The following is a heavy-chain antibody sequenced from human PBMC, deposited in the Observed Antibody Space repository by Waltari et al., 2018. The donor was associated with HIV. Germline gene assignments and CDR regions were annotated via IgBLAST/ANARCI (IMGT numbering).Heavy chain of an antibody. J-gene: IGHJ5*02. CDR2: IYYRGRT. CDR3: AREGIAAREGWFDP. V-gene: IGHV4-59*01. Sequence: QVQLQESGPGLVKPSETLSLTCTVSGGSISSYYWSWIRQPPGKGLDGSVYIYYRGRTNYNPSLKSRVSLSVDTSKNQFSLKLSSVTAADTAVYYCAREGIAAREGWFDPWGQGTLVTVSS. D-gene: IGHD6-6*01. CDR1: GGSISSYY.